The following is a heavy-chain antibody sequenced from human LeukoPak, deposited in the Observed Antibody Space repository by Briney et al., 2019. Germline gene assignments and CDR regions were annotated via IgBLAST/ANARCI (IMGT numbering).Heavy chain of an antibody. D-gene: IGHD2-15*01. CDR3: GRFSVVVASIDY. Sequence: SETLSLTCSVSGGSISGYYWSWIRQPPGKGLEWIGYMYYSGGTNYNPSLKSRVTISVDTSKNQFSLKLSSVTAADTAVYYCGRFSVVVASIDYWGQGTLVTVSS. V-gene: IGHV4-59*01. CDR1: GGSISGYY. CDR2: MYYSGGT. J-gene: IGHJ4*02.